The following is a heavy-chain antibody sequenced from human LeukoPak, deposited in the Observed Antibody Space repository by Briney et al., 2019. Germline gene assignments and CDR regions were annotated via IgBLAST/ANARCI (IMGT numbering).Heavy chain of an antibody. CDR2: IRSKAYGGTT. D-gene: IGHD1-1*01. Sequence: GGSLRLSCTASGFTFGDYAMSWVRQAPGKGLERVGFIRSKAYGGTTEYAASVKGRFTISRDDSKSIAYLQMNSLKTEDTAVYYCTRVGTTYYFDYWGQGTLVTVSS. J-gene: IGHJ4*02. CDR1: GFTFGDYA. CDR3: TRVGTTYYFDY. V-gene: IGHV3-49*04.